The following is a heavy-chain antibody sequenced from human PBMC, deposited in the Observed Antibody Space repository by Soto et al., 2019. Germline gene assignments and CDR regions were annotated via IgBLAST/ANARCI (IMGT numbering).Heavy chain of an antibody. CDR2: INHSGST. CDR1: GGSFSGYY. D-gene: IGHD6-13*01. V-gene: IGHV4-34*01. Sequence: PSETLSLTCAVYGGSFSGYYWSWIRQPPGKGLEWIGEINHSGSTNYNPSLKSRVTISVDTSKNQFSLKLSSVTAADTAVYYCARGGSWYTRYYYGMDVWGQGTTVTVSS. J-gene: IGHJ6*02. CDR3: ARGGSWYTRYYYGMDV.